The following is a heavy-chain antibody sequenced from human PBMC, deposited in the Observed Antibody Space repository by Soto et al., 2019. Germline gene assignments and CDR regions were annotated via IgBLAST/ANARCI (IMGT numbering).Heavy chain of an antibody. CDR2: ISYDGSNK. CDR1: GFTFSSYG. D-gene: IGHD5-12*01. J-gene: IGHJ4*02. CDR3: AKAREYSGSTPDY. V-gene: IGHV3-30*18. Sequence: QVQLVESGGGVVQPGRSLRLSCAASGFTFSSYGMHWVRQAPGKGLEWVAVISYDGSNKYYGDSVKGRLTISRDNSKNPLYLQMNSLGPEDTAVYYCAKAREYSGSTPDYWGQGTLVTVSS.